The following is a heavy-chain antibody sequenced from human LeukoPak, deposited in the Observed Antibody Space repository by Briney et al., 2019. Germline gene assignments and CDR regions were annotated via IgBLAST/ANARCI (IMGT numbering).Heavy chain of an antibody. CDR1: GGSISSYY. V-gene: IGHV4-59*01. J-gene: IGHJ4*02. CDR2: IYYSGST. Sequence: SETLSLTCTVSGGSISSYYWSCIRQPPGKGLEWIGYIYYSGSTNYNPSLKSRVTISVDTSKNQFSLKLSSVTAADTAVYYCAGYYDSSGFDYWGQGTLVTVSS. D-gene: IGHD3-22*01. CDR3: AGYYDSSGFDY.